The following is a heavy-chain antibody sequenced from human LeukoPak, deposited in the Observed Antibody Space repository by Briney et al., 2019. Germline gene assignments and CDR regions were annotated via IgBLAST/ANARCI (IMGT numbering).Heavy chain of an antibody. CDR2: IYYSGST. J-gene: IGHJ4*02. D-gene: IGHD5-24*01. CDR3: ARAVYGYKIRTIFDY. V-gene: IGHV4-59*01. Sequence: IYYSGSTNYTPSLKSRVTISVDTAKNQFSLKLSSVTAADTAVYYCARAVYGYKIRTIFDYWGQGTLVTVSS.